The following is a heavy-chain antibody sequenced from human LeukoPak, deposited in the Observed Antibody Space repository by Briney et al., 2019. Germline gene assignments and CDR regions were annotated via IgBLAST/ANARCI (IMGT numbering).Heavy chain of an antibody. CDR1: GLTFSDYA. CDR2: ITSGFTP. D-gene: IGHD2-21*01. Sequence: GGSLRLSCAASGLTFSDYAMSWFRQAPGKGLEYVAGITSGFTPLYADFVKGRFTVSRDNSKSTFHLQMNSLRAEDTAVYFCAKGYSDSRVADVFLEYWGQGTLVTVSS. J-gene: IGHJ4*02. CDR3: AKGYSDSRVADVFLEY. V-gene: IGHV3-23*01.